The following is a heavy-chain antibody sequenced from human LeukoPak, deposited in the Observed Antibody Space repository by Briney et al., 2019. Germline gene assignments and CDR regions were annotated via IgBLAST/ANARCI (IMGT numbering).Heavy chain of an antibody. D-gene: IGHD3-22*01. V-gene: IGHV3-23*01. CDR3: ARSYDSSGYHTPYFDY. CDR1: GFTFSSYA. CDR2: ISGSGGST. Sequence: GGSLRLSCAASGFTFSSYAMSWVRQAPGKGLEWVSAISGSGGSTNYADSVKGRFTISRDNAKNSLYLQMNSLRAEDTAVYYCARSYDSSGYHTPYFDYWGQGTLVTVSS. J-gene: IGHJ4*02.